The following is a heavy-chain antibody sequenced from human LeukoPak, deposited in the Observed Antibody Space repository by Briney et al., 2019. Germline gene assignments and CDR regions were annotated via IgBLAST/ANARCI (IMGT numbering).Heavy chain of an antibody. CDR2: IYTSGST. D-gene: IGHD1-26*01. V-gene: IGHV4-61*02. Sequence: SETLSLTCTVSGGSISSSSYYWSWIRQPAGKGLEWIGRIYTSGSTNYNPSLKSRVTMSVDTSKNQFSLKLSSVTAADTAVYYCARGLVPSYFDYWGQGTLVTVSS. CDR1: GGSISSSSYY. CDR3: ARGLVPSYFDY. J-gene: IGHJ4*02.